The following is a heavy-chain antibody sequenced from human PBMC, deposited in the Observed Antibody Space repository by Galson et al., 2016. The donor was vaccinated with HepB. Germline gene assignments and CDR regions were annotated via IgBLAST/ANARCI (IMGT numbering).Heavy chain of an antibody. D-gene: IGHD4-23*01. V-gene: IGHV3-30-3*01. CDR2: ISYDGGNE. J-gene: IGHJ6*03. CDR3: ARGASSGNNRYFYYMDV. CDR1: GFTFSSFG. Sequence: SLRLSCAASGFTFSSFGLHWVRQAPGKGLEWVALISYDGGNEYYADSVKGRFTISRDNSKNTLYLQTNSLRAEDTAVYYCARGASSGNNRYFYYMDVWGKGTTVTVSS.